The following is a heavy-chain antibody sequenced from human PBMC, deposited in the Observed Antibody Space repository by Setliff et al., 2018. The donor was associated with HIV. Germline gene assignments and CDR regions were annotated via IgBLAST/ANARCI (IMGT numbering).Heavy chain of an antibody. CDR2: IFPGDSDT. V-gene: IGHV5-51*01. J-gene: IGHJ6*03. CDR1: GDSFNTSW. CDR3: ARMSNYYYYMDV. Sequence: PGESLKISCKGSGDSFNTSWIGWVRQMPGKGLEWMGIIFPGDSDTKYSPSFQGQVTISVDKSISTAYLQWTSLKASDTAMYYCARMSNYYYYMDVWGKGTTVTVSS.